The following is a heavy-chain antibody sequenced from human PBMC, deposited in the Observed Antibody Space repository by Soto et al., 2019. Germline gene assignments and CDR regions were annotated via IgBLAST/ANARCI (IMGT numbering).Heavy chain of an antibody. CDR2: INPNSGGT. CDR3: ARDNDILTGYYKQPGFDY. CDR1: GYTFTGYY. Sequence: SVKVSFKASGYTFTGYYMHCVRQAPGQCLEWMGWINPNSGGTNYAQKFQGRVTMTRDTSISTAYMELSRLRSDDTAVYYCARDNDILTGYYKQPGFDYWGQGTLVTVSS. D-gene: IGHD3-9*01. J-gene: IGHJ4*02. V-gene: IGHV1-2*02.